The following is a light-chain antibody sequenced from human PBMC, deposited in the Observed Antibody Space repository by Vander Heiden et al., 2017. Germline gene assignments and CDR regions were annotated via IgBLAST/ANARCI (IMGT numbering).Light chain of an antibody. Sequence: DIQTTQSPSTLSASVGDRVTITCRASQSISSWLAWYQQKPGKAPKLLIYKASSLESGVPSRFSGSAYGTEFTLTISSLQPDDFAAYYCQQDNSYSQGTFGQGTKVEIK. CDR1: QSISSW. CDR2: KAS. V-gene: IGKV1-5*03. J-gene: IGKJ1*01. CDR3: QQDNSYSQGT.